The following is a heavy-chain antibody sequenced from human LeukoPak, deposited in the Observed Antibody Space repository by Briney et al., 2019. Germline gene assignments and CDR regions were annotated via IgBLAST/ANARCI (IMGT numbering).Heavy chain of an antibody. V-gene: IGHV1-2*02. J-gene: IGHJ4*02. Sequence: GASVKVSFKASGYTFTGYYMHWVRQAPGQGLEWMGWINPNSGGTNYAQKFQGRVTMTRDTSISTAYMELSRLRSDDTAVYYCARVRRPKTSVAEVDYWGQGTLVTVSS. D-gene: IGHD6-19*01. CDR3: ARVRRPKTSVAEVDY. CDR1: GYTFTGYY. CDR2: INPNSGGT.